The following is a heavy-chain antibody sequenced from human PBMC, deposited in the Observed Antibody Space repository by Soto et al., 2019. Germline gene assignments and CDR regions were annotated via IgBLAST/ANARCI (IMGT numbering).Heavy chain of an antibody. CDR3: ARHSKKTGDFDYYYGMDV. CDR1: GGSMSPYY. V-gene: IGHV4-59*08. Sequence: PSETLSLTCSVFGGSMSPYYWSWIRPSPGKGLEWIANIYYRGNTNYNPSLESRVTISIDTSKNQFSLKLNSLTAADTAVYYCARHSKKTGDFDYYYGMDVWGQGTTVTVSS. J-gene: IGHJ6*02. D-gene: IGHD7-27*01. CDR2: IYYRGNT.